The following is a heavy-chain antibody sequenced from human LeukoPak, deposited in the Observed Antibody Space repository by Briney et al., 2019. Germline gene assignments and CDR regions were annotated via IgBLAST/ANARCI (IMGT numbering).Heavy chain of an antibody. J-gene: IGHJ6*02. CDR1: GYIFTNYG. Sequence: ASVKVSCKASGYIFTNYGITWVRQAPGQGLEWMGWINTNNGNTNYAQKLQGRVTMTTDTSTSTAYMELRSLRSDDTAVYYCARDLAEYSGSRNYYYYGMDVWGQGTTVTVSS. CDR2: INTNNGNT. V-gene: IGHV1-18*01. D-gene: IGHD1-26*01. CDR3: ARDLAEYSGSRNYYYYGMDV.